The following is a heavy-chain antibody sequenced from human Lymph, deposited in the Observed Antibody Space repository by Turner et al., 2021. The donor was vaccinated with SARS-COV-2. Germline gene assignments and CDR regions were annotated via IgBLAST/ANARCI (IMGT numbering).Heavy chain of an antibody. D-gene: IGHD1-20*01. CDR3: ARDVTGPLGY. Sequence: QVQLVQSGAEVKKPGSSVKVPCKASGGTFSSNAISWVRQAPGQGLEWMGGISPMLDIATYAQKFQGRVTITADKSTSTAYMELSSLRSEDTAVYYCARDVTGPLGYWGQGTLVTVSS. CDR1: GGTFSSNA. V-gene: IGHV1-69*10. J-gene: IGHJ4*02. CDR2: ISPMLDIA.